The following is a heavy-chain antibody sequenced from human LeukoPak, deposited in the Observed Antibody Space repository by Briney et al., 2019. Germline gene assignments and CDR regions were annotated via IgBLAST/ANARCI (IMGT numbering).Heavy chain of an antibody. CDR2: IIPIFGTA. J-gene: IGHJ4*02. D-gene: IGHD1-26*01. Sequence: GASVKVSCKASGGTFSSYAISWLRQAPGQGLEWMGGIIPIFGTANYAQKFQGRVTITTDESTSTAYMELRSLRSEDTAVYYCASLGPSGSYYGGFDYWGQGTLVTVSS. CDR1: GGTFSSYA. V-gene: IGHV1-69*05. CDR3: ASLGPSGSYYGGFDY.